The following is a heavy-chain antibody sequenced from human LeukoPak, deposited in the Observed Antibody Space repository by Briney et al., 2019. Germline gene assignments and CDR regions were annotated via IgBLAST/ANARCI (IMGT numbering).Heavy chain of an antibody. V-gene: IGHV5-51*01. CDR2: IYPHDSET. J-gene: IGHJ4*02. Sequence: GESLKISCQGSGYNFISNWIGWVRQTPGKGLEFLGIIYPHDSETIYSPSFRGQVTVSADKSISTAYLQWNSLKASDTAMYYCARVDRRGYSDYTAILPDYWGQGTLVTVSS. CDR3: ARVDRRGYSDYTAILPDY. CDR1: GYNFISNW. D-gene: IGHD5-12*01.